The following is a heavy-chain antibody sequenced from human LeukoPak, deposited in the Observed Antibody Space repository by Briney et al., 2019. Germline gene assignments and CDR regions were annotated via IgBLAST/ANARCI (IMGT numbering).Heavy chain of an antibody. J-gene: IGHJ4*02. V-gene: IGHV3-66*01. CDR1: GFTVSSNY. D-gene: IGHD7-27*01. CDR2: IYSGGST. Sequence: GGSLRLSCAAPGFTVSSNYMSWVRQAPGKGLEWVSIIYSGGSTYYADSVMGRFTISRDNSKNTLYLQMNSLRAEDTAVYYCARSPRYGDYYFDYWGQGTLVTVSS. CDR3: ARSPRYGDYYFDY.